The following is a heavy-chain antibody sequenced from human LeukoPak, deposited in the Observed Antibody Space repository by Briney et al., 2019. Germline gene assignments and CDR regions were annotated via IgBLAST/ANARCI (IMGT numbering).Heavy chain of an antibody. V-gene: IGHV3-23*01. CDR1: GFTFSNYG. D-gene: IGHD3-22*01. Sequence: GGPLRLSCAASGFTFSNYGMSWVRQAPGKGLEWVAGISGSGGGTNYADSVKGRFTISRDNPKNTLFLQMNSLGAEDTAVYFCAKRGVVIRVILVGFHKEAYYFDSWGQGALVTVSS. J-gene: IGHJ4*02. CDR2: ISGSGGGT. CDR3: AKRGVVIRVILVGFHKEAYYFDS.